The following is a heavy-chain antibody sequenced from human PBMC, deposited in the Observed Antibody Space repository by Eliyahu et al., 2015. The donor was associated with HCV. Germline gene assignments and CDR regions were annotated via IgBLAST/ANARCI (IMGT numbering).Heavy chain of an antibody. J-gene: IGHJ4*02. Sequence: QVQLQQWGAGLLKPSETLSLTCAVYGGSFSGYYWSWIRQPPGKGLEWIGEINHSGSTHYNPSLKSRVTISVDTSKNQFSLKLSSVTAADTAVYYCARGLAYYYGSGSRWGDYWGQGTLVTVSS. D-gene: IGHD3-10*01. CDR1: GGSFSGYY. CDR3: ARGLAYYYGSGSRWGDY. CDR2: INHSGST. V-gene: IGHV4-34*01.